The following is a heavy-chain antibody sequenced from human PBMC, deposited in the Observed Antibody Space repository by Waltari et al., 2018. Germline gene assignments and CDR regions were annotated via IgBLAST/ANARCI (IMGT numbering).Heavy chain of an antibody. CDR1: GGTFSSYA. CDR3: ARVPIYSSSSPDFDY. CDR2: ITLILGTA. Sequence: QVQLVQSGAEVKKPGSSVKVSCKASGGTFSSYAISWVRQAPGQGLEWMGGITLILGTANYAQKFKGRVTITAEESTSTAYMELSSLRSEDTAVYYCARVPIYSSSSPDFDYWGQGTLVTVSS. J-gene: IGHJ4*02. V-gene: IGHV1-69*12. D-gene: IGHD6-6*01.